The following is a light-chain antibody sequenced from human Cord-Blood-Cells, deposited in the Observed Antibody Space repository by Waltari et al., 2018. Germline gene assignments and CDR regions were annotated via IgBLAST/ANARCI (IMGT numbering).Light chain of an antibody. CDR1: QSLVNSDGNTY. J-gene: IGKJ1*01. V-gene: IGKV2-30*01. CDR2: KVS. CDR3: MQGTHWPPT. Sequence: DVVMTQSPLSLPVTLGQPASISCRSSQSLVNSDGNTYLNWFQQRPGQAPRRLIYKVSIRDSGVPDRFSGSGSGTDFTLKISRVEAEDVGVYYCMQGTHWPPTFGQGTKVEIK.